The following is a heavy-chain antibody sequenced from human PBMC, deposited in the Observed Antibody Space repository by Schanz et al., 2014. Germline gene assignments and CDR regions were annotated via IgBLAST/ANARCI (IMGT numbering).Heavy chain of an antibody. CDR2: IASGGSHT. Sequence: VQLVESGGDLVQPGGSLRLSCAGSGVDLSGNALHWVRQAPGKGLEWVSTIASGGSHTFYADSVTGRFTISGDNSKNTLFLQMNSLRVEDTAIYYCAKIWKAHHLTGRPGWSDGMDVWGQGTTV. CDR3: AKIWKAHHLTGRPGWSDGMDV. CDR1: GVDLSGNA. J-gene: IGHJ6*02. V-gene: IGHV3-23*04. D-gene: IGHD3-3*01.